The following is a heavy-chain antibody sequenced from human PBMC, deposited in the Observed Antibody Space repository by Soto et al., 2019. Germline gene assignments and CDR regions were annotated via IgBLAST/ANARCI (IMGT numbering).Heavy chain of an antibody. Sequence: EVQLLESGGGVVHPGGSLRLSWVASGFNFKKFAMSWVRQAPGEGREWVSGKSCGGGSTSYADSVKGRFSIARDDSTNTLSLQMNNLRVEDTAQYYCAKADGEQWLLPHLDKWGQGTLVTVS. V-gene: IGHV3-23*01. J-gene: IGHJ4*02. CDR1: GFNFKKFA. D-gene: IGHD6-19*01. CDR3: AKADGEQWLLPHLDK. CDR2: KSCGGGST.